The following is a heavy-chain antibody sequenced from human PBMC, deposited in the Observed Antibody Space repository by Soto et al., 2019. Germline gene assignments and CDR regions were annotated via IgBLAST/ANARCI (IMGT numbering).Heavy chain of an antibody. CDR1: GFTFSSCG. Sequence: PGGSLRLSCVASGFTFSSCGMHWVRQSPGKGLEYVSAISANGGSTFYANSVKGRFTVSRDNSKNTLYLQMGSLRVEDMAVYYCARDKAALDYWGQGTLVTVSS. CDR2: ISANGGST. J-gene: IGHJ4*02. CDR3: ARDKAALDY. V-gene: IGHV3-64*01.